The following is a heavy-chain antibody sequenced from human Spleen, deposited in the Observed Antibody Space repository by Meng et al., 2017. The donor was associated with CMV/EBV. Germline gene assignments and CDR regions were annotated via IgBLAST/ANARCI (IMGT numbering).Heavy chain of an antibody. CDR3: LVGAPLGH. D-gene: IGHD1-26*01. V-gene: IGHV3-7*01. Sequence: ETLSLTCAVHGGSFSDFKWNWIRQAPGKGLEWVANVNPDGTQKYYVDSVEGRFSISRDNAKNSLSLQLNRLRVEDTAVYYCLVGAPLGHWGQGTLVTVSS. CDR1: GGSFSDFK. CDR2: VNPDGTQK. J-gene: IGHJ4*02.